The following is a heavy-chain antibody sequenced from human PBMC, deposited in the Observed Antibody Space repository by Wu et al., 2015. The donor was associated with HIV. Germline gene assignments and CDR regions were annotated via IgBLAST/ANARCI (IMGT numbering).Heavy chain of an antibody. V-gene: IGHV1-58*02. CDR2: IVVGSGST. CDR1: GLTFSKSA. D-gene: IGHD3-10*01. CDR3: AASGPGIGAHGAFDI. Sequence: QMQLVQSGPEVKKPGTSVKFSCKASGLTFSKSAIQWVRQARGQRLEWMGWIVVGSGSTNYAQKFQERVTITRDMSTSTAYMELSSLRSEDTAVYYCAASGPGIGAHGAFDIWGQGTMVTVSS. J-gene: IGHJ3*02.